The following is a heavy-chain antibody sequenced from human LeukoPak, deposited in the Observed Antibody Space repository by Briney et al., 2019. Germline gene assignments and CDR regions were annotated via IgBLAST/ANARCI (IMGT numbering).Heavy chain of an antibody. CDR3: ARELSTMIVVVITATPPLGH. CDR2: ISYDGSNK. Sequence: QSGGSLRLSCAASGFTFSSYAMHWVRQAPGKGLEWVAVISYDGSNKYYADSVKGRFTISRDNSKNTLYLQMNSLRTEDTAVYYCARELSTMIVVVITATPPLGHWGQGTLVTVSS. CDR1: GFTFSSYA. V-gene: IGHV3-30*04. D-gene: IGHD3-22*01. J-gene: IGHJ4*02.